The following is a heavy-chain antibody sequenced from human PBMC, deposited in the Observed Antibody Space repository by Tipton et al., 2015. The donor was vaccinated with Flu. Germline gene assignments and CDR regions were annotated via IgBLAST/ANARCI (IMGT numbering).Heavy chain of an antibody. D-gene: IGHD3-22*01. J-gene: IGHJ3*02. CDR1: GGSISSSSYY. CDR2: IYYSGST. Sequence: TLSLTCTVSGGSISSSSYYWGWIRQPPGKGLEWIGSIYYSGSTNYNPSLKSRVTISVDTSKNQFSLKLSSVTAADTAVYYCARAEYCYDSSGYYAGAFDIWGQGTMVTVSS. V-gene: IGHV4-39*07. CDR3: ARAEYCYDSSGYYAGAFDI.